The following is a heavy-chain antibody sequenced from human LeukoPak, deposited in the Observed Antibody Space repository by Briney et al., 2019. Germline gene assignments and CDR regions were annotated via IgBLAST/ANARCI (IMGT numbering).Heavy chain of an antibody. CDR1: GFTFSSYS. V-gene: IGHV3-21*01. D-gene: IGHD2-2*01. Sequence: GGSLRLSCAASGFTFSSYSMNWVRRAPGKGLEWVSSISSSSSYIYYADSVKGRFTISRDNAKNSLYLQMNSLRAEDTAVYYCARDSLPAAIGIFDYWGQGTLVTVSS. J-gene: IGHJ4*02. CDR2: ISSSSSYI. CDR3: ARDSLPAAIGIFDY.